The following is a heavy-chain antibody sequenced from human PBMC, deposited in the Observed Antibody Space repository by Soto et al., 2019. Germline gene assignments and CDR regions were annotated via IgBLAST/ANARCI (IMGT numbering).Heavy chain of an antibody. J-gene: IGHJ6*02. CDR2: ISAYNSNT. D-gene: IGHD5-18*01. V-gene: IGHV1-18*04. CDR1: GYTFTSYG. Sequence: ASVKVSCKASGYTFTSYGISWVRQAPGQGLEWMGWISAYNSNTNYAQKLQGRVTMTTDTSTSTAYMELRSLRSDDTAVYYCARVGPDTAMVTSGYGMDVWGQGTTVTVSS. CDR3: ARVGPDTAMVTSGYGMDV.